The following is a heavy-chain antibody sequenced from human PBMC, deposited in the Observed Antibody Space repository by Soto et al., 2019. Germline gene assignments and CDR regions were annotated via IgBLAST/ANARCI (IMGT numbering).Heavy chain of an antibody. V-gene: IGHV4-34*01. J-gene: IGHJ4*02. CDR1: GGSFSGYY. D-gene: IGHD2-15*01. Sequence: ETLSLTCAVYGGSFSGYYWSWIRQPPGKGLEWIGEINHSGSTNYNPSLKSRVTISVDMSKNQFSLKLSSVTAADTAVYYCAHLWVVEADDFDYWGQGTLVTVSS. CDR2: INHSGST. CDR3: AHLWVVEADDFDY.